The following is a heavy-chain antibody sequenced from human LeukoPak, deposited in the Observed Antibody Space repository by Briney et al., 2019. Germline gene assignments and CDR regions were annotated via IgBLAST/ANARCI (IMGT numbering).Heavy chain of an antibody. CDR3: ARQTRVSGSYLMYYYYYYMDV. J-gene: IGHJ6*03. D-gene: IGHD3-10*01. CDR1: GGSISSYY. Sequence: SETLSLTCTVSGGSISSYYWSWIRQPPGKGLEWIGSIYYSGSTYYNPSLKSRVTISVDTSKNQFSLKLSSVTAADTAVYYCARQTRVSGSYLMYYYYYYMDVWGKGTTVTISS. CDR2: IYYSGST. V-gene: IGHV4-39*01.